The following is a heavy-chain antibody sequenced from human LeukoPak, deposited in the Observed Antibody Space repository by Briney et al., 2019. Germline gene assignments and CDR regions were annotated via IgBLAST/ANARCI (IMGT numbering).Heavy chain of an antibody. V-gene: IGHV4-34*01. Sequence: SETLSLTCALYGGSFSGYYWSWIRQPPGKGLEWIGEINHSGSTNYNPSLKSRVTISVDTSKNQFSLKLSSVTAADTAVYYCATGQDYGDYEEFVYWGQGTLVTVSS. J-gene: IGHJ4*02. CDR2: INHSGST. CDR3: ATGQDYGDYEEFVY. D-gene: IGHD4-17*01. CDR1: GGSFSGYY.